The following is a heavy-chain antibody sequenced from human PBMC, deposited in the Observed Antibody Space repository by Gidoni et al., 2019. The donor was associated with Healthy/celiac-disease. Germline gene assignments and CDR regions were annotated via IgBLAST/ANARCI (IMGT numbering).Heavy chain of an antibody. Sequence: QVQLQQWGAGLLKPSETLSLTCAAHGGSFRGYYWSWIRQPPGKGLEWIGEINHSGSTNYNPSLKSRVTISVDTSKNQFSLKLSSVTAADTAVYYCASRIYGMDVWGQGTTVTVSS. CDR2: INHSGST. J-gene: IGHJ6*02. V-gene: IGHV4-34*01. CDR3: ASRIYGMDV. CDR1: GGSFRGYY.